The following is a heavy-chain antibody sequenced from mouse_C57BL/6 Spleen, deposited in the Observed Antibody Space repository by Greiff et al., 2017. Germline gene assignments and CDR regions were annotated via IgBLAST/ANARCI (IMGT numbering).Heavy chain of an antibody. CDR3: ARSKSLITTVVATPFDY. Sequence: LQQSGAELVRPGASVKMSCKASGYTFTSYNMHWVKQTPRQGLEWIGAIYPGNGDTSYNQKFKGKATLTVDKSSSTAYMQLSSLTSEDAAVYFCARSKSLITTVVATPFDYWGQGTTLTVSS. D-gene: IGHD1-1*01. CDR1: GYTFTSYN. CDR2: IYPGNGDT. J-gene: IGHJ2*01. V-gene: IGHV1-12*01.